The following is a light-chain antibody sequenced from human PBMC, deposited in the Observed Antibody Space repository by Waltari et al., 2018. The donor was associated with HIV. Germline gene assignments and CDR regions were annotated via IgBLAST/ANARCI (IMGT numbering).Light chain of an antibody. V-gene: IGLV1-51*01. CDR1: IPNIGQNY. CDR3: GTWDSSLSAVV. CDR2: DNK. J-gene: IGLJ2*01. Sequence: QSVLTQPPSVSAAPGQKVTISCSGTIPNIGQNYVSWYQQLPGTTPKLLNYDNKKRPAGSPDRFSGSKSGTSASLGITGLQAGDEADYFCGTWDSSLSAVVFGGGTLLTVL.